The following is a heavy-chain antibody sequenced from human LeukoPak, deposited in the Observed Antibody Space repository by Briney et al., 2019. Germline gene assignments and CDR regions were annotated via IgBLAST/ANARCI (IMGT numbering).Heavy chain of an antibody. CDR3: AKVDYDILTGYPLGFDY. Sequence: GGSLRLSCAASGFTVSSNYMSWVRQAPGKGLEWVSVIYSGGSTYYADSVKGRFTISRDNSKNTLYLQMNSLRAEDTAVYYCAKVDYDILTGYPLGFDYWGQGTLVTVSS. J-gene: IGHJ4*02. CDR1: GFTVSSNY. V-gene: IGHV3-53*05. CDR2: IYSGGST. D-gene: IGHD3-9*01.